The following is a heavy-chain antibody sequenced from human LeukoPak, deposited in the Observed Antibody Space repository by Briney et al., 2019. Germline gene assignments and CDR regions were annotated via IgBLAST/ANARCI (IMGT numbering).Heavy chain of an antibody. CDR3: ARSGDSLLNFDY. D-gene: IGHD2-21*01. Sequence: SETLSLTCTVSGGSISSSSSYWGWIRQPPGTGLEWIGSISYSGSTYYNPSLKSRVTISVDTSKNQFSLKLSSVTAADTAVYYCARSGDSLLNFDYWGQGTLVTVSS. CDR1: GGSISSSSSY. J-gene: IGHJ4*02. CDR2: ISYSGST. V-gene: IGHV4-39*01.